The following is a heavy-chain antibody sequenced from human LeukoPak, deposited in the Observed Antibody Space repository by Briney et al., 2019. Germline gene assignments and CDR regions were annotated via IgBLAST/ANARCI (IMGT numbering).Heavy chain of an antibody. CDR1: GYTFITYG. J-gene: IGHJ4*02. Sequence: ASVKVSCKASGYTFITYGITWVRQAPGQGLEWMGWITPYNGDTNYAQNLQDRVTMTTDTSTSTAYMEPRSLRSDDTAVYFCARVAGVSYNYLDSWGQGTLVTVSS. D-gene: IGHD1-26*01. CDR2: ITPYNGDT. V-gene: IGHV1-18*01. CDR3: ARVAGVSYNYLDS.